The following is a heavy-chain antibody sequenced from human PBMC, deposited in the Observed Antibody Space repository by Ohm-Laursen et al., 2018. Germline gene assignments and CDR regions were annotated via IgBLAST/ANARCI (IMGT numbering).Heavy chain of an antibody. J-gene: IGHJ2*01. CDR3: SRDLRYSGSYRSWYFDL. V-gene: IGHV3-11*01. Sequence: SLRLSCSASGFTFSGYYMSWIRQAPGKGLEWVSYISSSGSTIYYADSVKGRFTISRDNAKNSLYLQMNSLRAEDTAVYYCSRDLRYSGSYRSWYFDLWGRGTLVTGSS. D-gene: IGHD1-26*01. CDR2: ISSSGSTI. CDR1: GFTFSGYY.